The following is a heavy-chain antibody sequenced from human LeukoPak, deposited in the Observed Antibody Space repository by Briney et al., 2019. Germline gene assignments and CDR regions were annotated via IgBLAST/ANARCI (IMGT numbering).Heavy chain of an antibody. CDR3: AKGSSSWYYYYYYMDV. V-gene: IGHV3-23*01. CDR2: ISGSGGST. CDR1: GFTFSSYA. J-gene: IGHJ6*03. D-gene: IGHD6-13*01. Sequence: SGGSLRLSCAASGFTFSSYAMSWVRQAPGKGLEWVSAISGSGGSTYYADSVKGRFTISRDNSKNTLYLQMNSLRAEDTAVYYCAKGSSSWYYYYYYMDVWGKGTTVTVSS.